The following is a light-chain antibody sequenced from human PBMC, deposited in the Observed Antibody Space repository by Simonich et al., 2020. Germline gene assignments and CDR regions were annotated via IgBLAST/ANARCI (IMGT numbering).Light chain of an antibody. J-gene: IGLJ3*02. CDR1: SSNIGSNY. V-gene: IGLV1-47*01. CDR3: AAWDDSLSGWV. Sequence: QSVLTQPPSASGTPGQRVTLSCSGSSSNIGSNYVYWYQQLPGTAPQLLIYRNNQRPSGVPDRFSGSKSGTSASLAISGLRSEDEADYYCAAWDDSLSGWVFGGGTKLTVL. CDR2: RNN.